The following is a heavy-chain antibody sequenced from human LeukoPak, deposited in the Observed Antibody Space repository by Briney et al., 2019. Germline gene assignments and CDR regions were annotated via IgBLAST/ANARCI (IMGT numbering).Heavy chain of an antibody. V-gene: IGHV3-30*01. CDR3: ARDSTYYYGSGSSGPHYFDY. J-gene: IGHJ4*02. CDR1: GFTFSTYW. Sequence: GGSLRLSCAGTGFTFSTYWMHWVRQAPGKGLEWVAVMSSDGYITYYADSVKGRFTISRDNSKNTLYLQLNSLRAEDTAVYYCARDSTYYYGSGSSGPHYFDYWGQGTLVTVSS. D-gene: IGHD3-10*01. CDR2: MSSDGYIT.